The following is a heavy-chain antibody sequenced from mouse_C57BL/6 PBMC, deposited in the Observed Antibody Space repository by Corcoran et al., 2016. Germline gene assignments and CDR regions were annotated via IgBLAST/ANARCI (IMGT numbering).Heavy chain of an antibody. CDR2: INPNNGGT. Sequence: EVQLQQSGPELVKPGASVKIPCKASGYTFTDYNMDWVKQSHGKSLEWIGDINPNNGGTIYNQKFKGKATLTVDKSSSTAYMELRSLTSEDTAVYYCARSGYYYGSSYDYAMDYWGQGTSVTVSS. D-gene: IGHD1-1*01. CDR3: ARSGYYYGSSYDYAMDY. CDR1: GYTFTDYN. J-gene: IGHJ4*01. V-gene: IGHV1-18*01.